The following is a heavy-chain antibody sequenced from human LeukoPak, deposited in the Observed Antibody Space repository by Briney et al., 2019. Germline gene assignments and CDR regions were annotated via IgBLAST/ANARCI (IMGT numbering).Heavy chain of an antibody. CDR1: GYTFPGYY. V-gene: IGHV1-2*02. CDR3: ARDRSRLGELLFPYNWFDP. D-gene: IGHD3-16*01. Sequence: SVKASCKSSGYTFPGYYMHWVRQAPAQGLEWMGWVNPNRCGTNYAQKFQGRVTMTRDTFISTAYMELSRLRSDDTAVYYCARDRSRLGELLFPYNWFDPWGQGTLVTVSS. CDR2: VNPNRCGT. J-gene: IGHJ5*02.